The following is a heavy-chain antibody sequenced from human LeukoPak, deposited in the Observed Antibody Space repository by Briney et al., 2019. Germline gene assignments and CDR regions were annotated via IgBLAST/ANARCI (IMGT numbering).Heavy chain of an antibody. CDR2: IIPIFGTA. D-gene: IGHD6-13*01. V-gene: IGHV1-69*05. CDR3: ARDHGSSWGAGAFDI. J-gene: IGHJ3*02. CDR1: GGTFSSYA. Sequence: SVKVSCKASGGTFSSYAISWVRQAPGQGLEWMGGIIPIFGTANYAQKFQGRVTITTDEYTSTAYMELSSLRSEETAVYYCARDHGSSWGAGAFDIWGQGTMVTVSS.